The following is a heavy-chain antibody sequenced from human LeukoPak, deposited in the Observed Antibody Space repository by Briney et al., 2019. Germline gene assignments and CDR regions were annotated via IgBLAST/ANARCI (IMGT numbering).Heavy chain of an antibody. Sequence: GGSLRLSCEASGFSFKYAWMSWARQAPGKGLEWIGRIKSKTDGGTTEYAAPVKGRFTISSDDSKNTFYLQLNSLKMEDTAVYYCTTDPAGDSFEYWGQGTLVTVSS. V-gene: IGHV3-15*01. D-gene: IGHD4-17*01. CDR3: TTDPAGDSFEY. CDR2: IKSKTDGGTT. CDR1: GFSFKYAW. J-gene: IGHJ4*02.